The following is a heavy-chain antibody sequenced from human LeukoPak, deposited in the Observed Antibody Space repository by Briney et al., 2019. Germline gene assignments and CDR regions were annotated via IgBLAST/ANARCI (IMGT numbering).Heavy chain of an antibody. V-gene: IGHV4-39*01. CDR2: IYYSGST. D-gene: IGHD3-3*01. Sequence: SETLSLTCTVSGGSISSSSYYWGWIRQPPGKGLEWIGSIYYSGSTYYNPSLKSRVTISVDTSKNQFSLKLSSVTAADTAVYYCASTILGVVTYYYYYMDVWGKGTTVTVSS. J-gene: IGHJ6*03. CDR1: GGSISSSSYY. CDR3: ASTILGVVTYYYYYMDV.